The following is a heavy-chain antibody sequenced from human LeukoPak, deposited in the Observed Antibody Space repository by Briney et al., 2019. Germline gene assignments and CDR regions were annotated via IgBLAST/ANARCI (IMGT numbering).Heavy chain of an antibody. CDR1: GFTFSSYA. CDR2: ISYDGSNK. D-gene: IGHD6-13*01. V-gene: IGHV3-30*04. J-gene: IGHJ6*02. Sequence: GRSLRLSCAASGFTFSSYAMHWVRQAPGKGLEWVAVISYDGSNKYYADSVKGRFTISRDNSKNTLYLQMNSLRAEDTAVYYCARDRVQQLTYPGFYGMDVWGRGTTVTVSS. CDR3: ARDRVQQLTYPGFYGMDV.